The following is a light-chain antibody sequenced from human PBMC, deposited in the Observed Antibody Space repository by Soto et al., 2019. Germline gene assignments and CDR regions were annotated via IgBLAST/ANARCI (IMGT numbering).Light chain of an antibody. CDR1: QSFSTNY. CDR2: GAS. CDR3: QQYASSMVYT. J-gene: IGKJ2*01. Sequence: EIVLTQSPGTLSLSPGESATLSCRASQSFSTNYLAWYQHKAGQAPRLLIYGASTRATGIPDRFSGSGSRTDYTLTISRLEPEDFAVYYCQQYASSMVYTFGQGTKLEVK. V-gene: IGKV3-20*01.